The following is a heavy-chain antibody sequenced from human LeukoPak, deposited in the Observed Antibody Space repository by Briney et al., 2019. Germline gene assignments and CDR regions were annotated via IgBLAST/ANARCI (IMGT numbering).Heavy chain of an antibody. CDR3: ARADYGYMDV. J-gene: IGHJ6*03. D-gene: IGHD4/OR15-4a*01. V-gene: IGHV4-61*01. CDR2: IYGSGST. Sequence: SETLSLTCTVSGGSISSGSYYWTWIRQPPGKGLECIGYIYGSGSTNYNPSLKSRVTISVDTSKNRFSLKLTSVTAADTAVYYCARADYGYMDVWGKGTTVTVSS. CDR1: GGSISSGSYY.